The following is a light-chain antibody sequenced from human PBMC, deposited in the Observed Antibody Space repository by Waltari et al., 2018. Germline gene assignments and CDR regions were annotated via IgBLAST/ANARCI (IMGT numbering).Light chain of an antibody. CDR1: SSDVGSYTL. V-gene: IGLV2-23*01. CDR2: EGS. J-gene: IGLJ3*02. CDR3: CSYAGSGTWV. Sequence: QSALTQPASVSGSPGQSITISCTGTSSDVGSYTLVSWYQQYPGKAPKLMIYEGSKRPSGVSNRFSGSKSGNTASLTISGLQAEDEADYYCCSYAGSGTWVFGGGTKLTVL.